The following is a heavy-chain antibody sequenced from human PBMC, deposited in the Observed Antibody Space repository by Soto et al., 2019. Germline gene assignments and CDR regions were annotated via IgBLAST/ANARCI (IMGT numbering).Heavy chain of an antibody. J-gene: IGHJ5*02. CDR2: ISGYDDNT. Sequence: ASVKVSCKASGYTFTSYGISWVRQAPGQGLEWVGWISGYDDNTDYAYKFRGRVTMTTDTSTNTAYMDLRSLRSDDTAVYYCARHNSPCPNWFDPWGQGTPVTGSS. CDR3: ARHNSPCPNWFDP. D-gene: IGHD1-1*01. V-gene: IGHV1-18*01. CDR1: GYTFTSYG.